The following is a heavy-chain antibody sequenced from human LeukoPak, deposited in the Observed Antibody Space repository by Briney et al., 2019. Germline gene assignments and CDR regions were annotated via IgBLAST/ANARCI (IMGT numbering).Heavy chain of an antibody. D-gene: IGHD3-16*01. V-gene: IGHV3-11*01. J-gene: IGHJ4*02. CDR3: ARDPTWGYYFDY. Sequence: GGSLRLSCAASGFTFSDYYMSWIRQAPGKGLEWVSYISSSGSTIHYADSVKGRFTISRDNAKNSLYLQMNSLRAEDTAVYYCARDPTWGYYFDYWGQGTLVTVSS. CDR2: ISSSGSTI. CDR1: GFTFSDYY.